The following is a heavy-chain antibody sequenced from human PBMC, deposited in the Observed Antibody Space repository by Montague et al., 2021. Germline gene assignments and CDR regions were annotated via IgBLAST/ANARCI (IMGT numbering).Heavy chain of an antibody. J-gene: IGHJ3*02. Sequence: SLRLSCAASGFIFYKSWMHWVRQAPGKGLEWVSRVNGDGTSITYVDSVKGRSTVSRDNAKNTVYVQMNTLRAEDTAVYSCVKGGYYSYDALEIWGQGTVVTVSS. D-gene: IGHD3-22*01. CDR3: VKGGYYSYDALEI. V-gene: IGHV3-74*03. CDR1: GFIFYKSW. CDR2: VNGDGTSI.